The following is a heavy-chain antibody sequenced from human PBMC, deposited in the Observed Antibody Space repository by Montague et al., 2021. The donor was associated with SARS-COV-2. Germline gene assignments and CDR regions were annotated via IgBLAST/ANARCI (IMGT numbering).Heavy chain of an antibody. CDR3: ARVTYYYDSSGYPLYYYYGMDV. V-gene: IGHV2-70*11. J-gene: IGHJ6*02. CDR1: GFSLSTSGMC. Sequence: PALVKPTQTLTLTCTFSGFSLSTSGMCVSWIRQPPGKALEWLARIDWDDDKYYSTSLKTRLTISKDTSKNQVVLTMTNMDPVDTATYYCARVTYYYDSSGYPLYYYYGMDVWGQGTTVTVSS. D-gene: IGHD3-22*01. CDR2: IDWDDDK.